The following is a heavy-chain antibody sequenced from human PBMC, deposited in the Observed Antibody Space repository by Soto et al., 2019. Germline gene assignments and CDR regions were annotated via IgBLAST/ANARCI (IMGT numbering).Heavy chain of an antibody. CDR1: GFTFSSYA. D-gene: IGHD2-21*01. V-gene: IGHV3-30-3*01. CDR2: ISYDGSNK. J-gene: IGHJ4*02. CDR3: ARGRLLQHHFDY. Sequence: QVQLVESGGGVVQPGRSLRLSCAASGFTFSSYAMHWVRQAPGKGLEWVAVISYDGSNKYYADSVKGRFTISRDNSKNTLYLQMNSLRAEDTAVYYCARGRLLQHHFDYWGQGTLVTVS.